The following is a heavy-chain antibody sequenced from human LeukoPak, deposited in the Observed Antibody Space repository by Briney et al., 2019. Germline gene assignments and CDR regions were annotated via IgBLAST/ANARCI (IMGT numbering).Heavy chain of an antibody. D-gene: IGHD3-10*01. CDR1: GFIFSSYA. V-gene: IGHV3-23*01. CDR2: VCGSGTST. Sequence: GGSLRLSCAASGFIFSSYATSWVRQAPGKGLEWVSVVCGSGTSTYYADSVKGRFTISRDNTKNTLYLLMNSLRAEDTAVYYCARGAYYYGSGSYYIDYWGQGTLVTVSS. J-gene: IGHJ4*02. CDR3: ARGAYYYGSGSYYIDY.